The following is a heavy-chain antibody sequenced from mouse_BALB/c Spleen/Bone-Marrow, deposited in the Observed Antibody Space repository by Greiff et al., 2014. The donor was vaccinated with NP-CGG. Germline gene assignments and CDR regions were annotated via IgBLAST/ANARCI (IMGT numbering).Heavy chain of an antibody. CDR3: KAYRLLAH. CDR1: GFNIKDYY. J-gene: IGHJ3*01. V-gene: IGHV14-4*02. Sequence: DVQLEESGAELVRSGASVKLSCTPSGFNIKDYYTHWVKQRPEQGLEWIGWIDPENGDTEYDPKFQGKATVTAGTSSSTAYLQLSSLTSEDTAVYYCKAYRLLAHWGQGTLVTVSA. CDR2: IDPENGDT.